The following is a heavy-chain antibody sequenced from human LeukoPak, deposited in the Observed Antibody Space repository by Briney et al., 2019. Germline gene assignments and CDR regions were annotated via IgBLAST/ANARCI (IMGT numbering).Heavy chain of an antibody. CDR3: ARVRYSYGMDV. CDR1: GGSISSYY. V-gene: IGHV4-59*01. Sequence: SETLSLTCTVSGGSISSYYWSWIRQPPGKGLEWIGYIYYSGSTNYNPSLKSRVTIPVDTSKNQFSLKLSSVTAADTAVYYCARVRYSYGMDVWGQGTTVTVSS. J-gene: IGHJ6*02. CDR2: IYYSGST.